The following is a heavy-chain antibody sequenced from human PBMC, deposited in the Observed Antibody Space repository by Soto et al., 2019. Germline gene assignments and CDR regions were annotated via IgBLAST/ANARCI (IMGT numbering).Heavy chain of an antibody. D-gene: IGHD2-15*01. V-gene: IGHV4-31*03. CDR2: IYYSGST. CDR1: GGSISSGGYY. J-gene: IGHJ6*03. Sequence: SETLSLTCTVSGGSISSGGYYWSWIRQYPGKGLEWIGYIYYSGSTHYNPSLKSRVTISVDTSKNQFSLNLSSVTAADTAVYYCARRMQDYHYYMDVWGKGTTVIVSS. CDR3: ARRMQDYHYYMDV.